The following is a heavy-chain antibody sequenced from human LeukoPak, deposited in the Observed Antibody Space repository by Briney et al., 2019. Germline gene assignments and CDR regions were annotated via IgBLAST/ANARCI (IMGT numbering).Heavy chain of an antibody. V-gene: IGHV3-30-3*01. D-gene: IGHD3-10*01. CDR3: AKDGSGSYY. CDR1: GFTFSSYA. Sequence: GGSLRLSCAASGFTFSSYAMHWVRQAPGKGLEWVAVISYDGSNKYYADSVKGRFTISRDNSKNTLYLQMNSLRAEDTAVYYCAKDGSGSYYWGQGTLVTVSS. CDR2: ISYDGSNK. J-gene: IGHJ4*02.